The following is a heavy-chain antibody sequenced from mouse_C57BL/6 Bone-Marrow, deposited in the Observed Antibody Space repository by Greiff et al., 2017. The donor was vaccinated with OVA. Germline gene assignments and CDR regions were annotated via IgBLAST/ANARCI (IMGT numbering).Heavy chain of an antibody. CDR3: AREPGSSFDY. D-gene: IGHD1-1*01. Sequence: EVMLVESGGGLVKPGGSLKLSCAASGFTFSSYAMSWVRQTPEKRLEWVATISDGGSYTYYPDNVKGRFTISRDNATNNLYLQMSHLKSEDTAMYYCAREPGSSFDYWGQGTTLTVSS. V-gene: IGHV5-4*01. J-gene: IGHJ2*01. CDR2: ISDGGSYT. CDR1: GFTFSSYA.